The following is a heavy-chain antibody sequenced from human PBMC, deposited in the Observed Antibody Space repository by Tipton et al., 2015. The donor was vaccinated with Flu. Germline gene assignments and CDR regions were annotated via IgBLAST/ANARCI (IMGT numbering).Heavy chain of an antibody. J-gene: IGHJ6*02. CDR3: AKEEGYCSSTSCQITYYYYGMDV. D-gene: IGHD2-2*01. CDR2: IRYDGSNK. V-gene: IGHV3-30*02. CDR1: GFTFSSSG. Sequence: SLRLSCAASGFTFSSSGMHWVRQAPGKGLVWVGFIRYDGSNKYYADSVKGRFTISRDNSKNTLYLQMNSLRAEDTAVYYCAKEEGYCSSTSCQITYYYYGMDVWGQGTTVTVSS.